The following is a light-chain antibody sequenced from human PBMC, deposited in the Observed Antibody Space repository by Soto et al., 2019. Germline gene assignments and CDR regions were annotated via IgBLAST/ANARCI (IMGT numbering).Light chain of an antibody. CDR1: QSIGTY. CDR3: QQSYNTPPVT. CDR2: AAS. J-gene: IGKJ3*01. Sequence: DIQMTQSPSSLSASVGDRVTITCRTSQSIGTYLHWYQQKPGKAPKLLIYAASSLQGGVPSRFSGSGSGTDFTLTISGLQPEDFATYYCQQSYNTPPVTFGPGTNVDFK. V-gene: IGKV1-39*01.